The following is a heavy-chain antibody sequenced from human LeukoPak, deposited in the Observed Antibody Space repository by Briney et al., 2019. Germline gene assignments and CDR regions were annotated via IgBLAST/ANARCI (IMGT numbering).Heavy chain of an antibody. J-gene: IGHJ4*02. CDR2: IGDSGGST. D-gene: IGHD3-9*01. Sequence: GGSLRLSCAASGFTFSNYAMTWVRQAPGKGLEWVSFIGDSGGSTYYADSVKGRFTISRDNSKNTLYLQMNSLRAEDTAVYYCAKDLYYDILTGYAYWGQGTLVTVSS. CDR3: AKDLYYDILTGYAY. CDR1: GFTFSNYA. V-gene: IGHV3-23*01.